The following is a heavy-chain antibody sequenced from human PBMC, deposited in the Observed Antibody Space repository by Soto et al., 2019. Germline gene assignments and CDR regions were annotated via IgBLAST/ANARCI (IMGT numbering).Heavy chain of an antibody. J-gene: IGHJ5*02. CDR2: ISAYNGNS. CDR1: GYNFIGYG. D-gene: IGHD1-1*01. V-gene: IGHV1-18*03. CDR3: ARGMYMAWCDP. Sequence: VQSGAEVKKPGASVKVSCKASGYNFIGYGITWVRQAPGQGLEWMGWISAYNGNSNYAQSLQDRVTMTTDSSTATAYLELRSLRPDDMAVYFCARGMYMAWCDPWGQGTPVTVSS.